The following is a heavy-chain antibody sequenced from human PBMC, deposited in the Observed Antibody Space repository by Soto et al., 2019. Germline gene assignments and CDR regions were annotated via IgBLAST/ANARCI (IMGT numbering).Heavy chain of an antibody. J-gene: IGHJ4*02. CDR3: AREVQVHTPAFVY. D-gene: IGHD3-10*01. Sequence: QVQLVQSGAEMKKPGSSVKDSCRSSGGTFNTYAMNWVRQAPGQGPEWMGDISPMFGAANYAPKFQGRVTITADESTGTSYMQLSSLTSEDTALYFCAREVQVHTPAFVYWGQGTLVTVSS. CDR2: ISPMFGAA. V-gene: IGHV1-69*19. CDR1: GGTFNTYA.